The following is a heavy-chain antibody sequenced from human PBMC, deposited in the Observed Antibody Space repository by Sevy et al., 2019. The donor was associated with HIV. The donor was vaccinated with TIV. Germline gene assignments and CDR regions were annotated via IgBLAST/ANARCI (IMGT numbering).Heavy chain of an antibody. J-gene: IGHJ4*02. D-gene: IGHD1-7*01. CDR2: INWIGAAT. Sequence: GGSLRLSCAASGFTFHTSAMHWVRQAPGKGLEWVSGINWIGAATGYADSVRGRFTISRDDAKNSLFLHMNRLRPEDTAFYYCAKEMSGGGTGTGLDYWGQGTLVTVSS. CDR3: AKEMSGGGTGTGLDY. V-gene: IGHV3-9*01. CDR1: GFTFHTSA.